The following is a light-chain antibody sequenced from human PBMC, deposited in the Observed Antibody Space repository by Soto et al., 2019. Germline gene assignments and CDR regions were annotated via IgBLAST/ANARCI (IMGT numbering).Light chain of an antibody. V-gene: IGKV1-39*01. CDR2: EAS. CDR1: HNIVTY. Sequence: DIHMAQSPPSLSASVGDRVTITCRASHNIVTYLNWYQQKAGKAPSLLIYEASHLQSGVPFRFFGSGSGTDFTLTIDNLQHEDFATYYCQQRETFGPGTKVDIK. CDR3: QQRET. J-gene: IGKJ3*01.